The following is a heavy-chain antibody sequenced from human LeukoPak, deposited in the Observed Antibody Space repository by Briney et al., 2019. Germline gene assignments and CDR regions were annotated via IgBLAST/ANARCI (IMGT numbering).Heavy chain of an antibody. CDR2: ISCSGVGI. V-gene: IGHV3-11*04. D-gene: IGHD4-17*01. CDR3: ARDSVPGSTGYFYSMDI. Sequence: KPGGSLRLSCAASGFSVSDYFFTWVRQAPGQGLEWLAYISCSGVGIAYADSVKGRFTISRDNANDLVYLQMNSLRPEDTGVYYCARDSVPGSTGYFYSMDIWGKGATVTVSS. CDR1: GFSVSDYF. J-gene: IGHJ6*03.